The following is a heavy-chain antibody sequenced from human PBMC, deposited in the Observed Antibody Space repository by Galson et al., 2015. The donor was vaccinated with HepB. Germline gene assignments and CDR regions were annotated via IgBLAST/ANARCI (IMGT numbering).Heavy chain of an antibody. CDR3: ARDAEQGTDRYFDQ. Sequence: LSLTCTVSGGSVNSNNYYWGWIRQAPAKGLEWVSSISASGRSLYYADSVKGRFTISRGDAENSLYLQMNSLKAEDTAVYYCARDAEQGTDRYFDQWGQGTLVTVSS. J-gene: IGHJ4*02. CDR2: ISASGRSL. V-gene: IGHV3-11*04. D-gene: IGHD1-7*01. CDR1: GGSVNSNNYY.